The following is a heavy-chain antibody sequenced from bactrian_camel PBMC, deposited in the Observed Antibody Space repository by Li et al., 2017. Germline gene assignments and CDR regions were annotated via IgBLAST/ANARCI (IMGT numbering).Heavy chain of an antibody. CDR3: VAARYDDYWWRYVY. J-gene: IGHJ4*01. D-gene: IGHD7*01. CDR2: ISTDGTT. Sequence: HVQLVESGGGLVLPGGSLRLSCAASGFTIDDSDMGWYRQAPGNECELVSTISTDGTTYYADSVEGRFTISRDNAKNTLHLQLNSLKTEDTARYVCVAARYDDYWWRYVYGGQGTQVTVS. CDR1: GFTIDDSD. V-gene: IGHV3S55*01.